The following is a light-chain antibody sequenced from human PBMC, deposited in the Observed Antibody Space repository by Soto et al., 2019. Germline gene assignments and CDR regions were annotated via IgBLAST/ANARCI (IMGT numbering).Light chain of an antibody. CDR2: EVS. Sequence: QSVLTQPASVSGSPGQSITVSRTGTSSDLGGYNYVSWYQHHPGKAPKLMIYEVSNRPSGVSNRFSGSKSGNTASLTISGLQAEDEADYYCSSYTSSDTLVFGTGTKVTVL. J-gene: IGLJ1*01. CDR3: SSYTSSDTLV. CDR1: SSDLGGYNY. V-gene: IGLV2-14*01.